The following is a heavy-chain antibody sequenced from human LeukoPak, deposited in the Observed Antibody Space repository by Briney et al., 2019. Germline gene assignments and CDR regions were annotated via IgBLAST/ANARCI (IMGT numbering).Heavy chain of an antibody. CDR3: ARHGGLIAVAGIYYFDY. CDR2: THHNGST. V-gene: IGHV4-59*08. Sequence: SETLSLTCTVSGGSISSYYWSWIRQPPGKGLEWMGYTHHNGSTNYNSSLKSRVFISVDTPNNQVSLEVNSVTAADTAVYYCARHGGLIAVAGIYYFDYWGQGTLVTVSS. J-gene: IGHJ4*02. D-gene: IGHD6-19*01. CDR1: GGSISSYY.